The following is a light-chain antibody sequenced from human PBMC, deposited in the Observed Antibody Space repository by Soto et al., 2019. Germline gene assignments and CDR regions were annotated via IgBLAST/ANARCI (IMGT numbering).Light chain of an antibody. V-gene: IGLV2-8*01. Sequence: QSALTQPPSASGSPGQSVTISCTGTSSDVGGYNYVSWYQQHPGKAPKLMISEVSKRPSGVPDHFSGSKSGNTASLTVSGLQAEDEADYNCSPFAGNNNLVFVGGTKLTVL. J-gene: IGLJ2*01. CDR1: SSDVGGYNY. CDR3: SPFAGNNNLV. CDR2: EVS.